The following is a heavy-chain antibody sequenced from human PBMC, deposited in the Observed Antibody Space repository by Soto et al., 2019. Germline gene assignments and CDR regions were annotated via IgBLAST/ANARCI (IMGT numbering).Heavy chain of an antibody. CDR3: ANSHSHYYYMDV. J-gene: IGHJ6*03. D-gene: IGHD5-18*01. V-gene: IGHV4-59*08. CDR1: GGSSSSYD. CDR2: IDDSGRA. Sequence: PSGTLALTGTVAGGSSSSYDWSGIRQPPGKGREGIGDIDDSGRADYKSALKSRGTVSVDTAKNQFSLRVGSGTAADTAVYYWANSHSHYYYMDVWGKETAVTLSS.